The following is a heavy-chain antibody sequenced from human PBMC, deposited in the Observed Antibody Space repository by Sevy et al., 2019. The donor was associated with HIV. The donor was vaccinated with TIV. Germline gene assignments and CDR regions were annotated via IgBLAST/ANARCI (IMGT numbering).Heavy chain of an antibody. CDR1: GASVSGGGYS. CDR3: ARAPGGGLYYALDS. Sequence: SETLSLTCTVSGASVSGGGYSWVWIRQPPGKGLEWIGYFFHRGTTHYDPSLKNRVTISVDDSKNLFSLTLNSVTAADTAVYYCARAPGGGLYYALDSWGLGTLVTVSS. D-gene: IGHD3-10*01. V-gene: IGHV4-30-2*01. CDR2: FFHRGTT. J-gene: IGHJ4*02.